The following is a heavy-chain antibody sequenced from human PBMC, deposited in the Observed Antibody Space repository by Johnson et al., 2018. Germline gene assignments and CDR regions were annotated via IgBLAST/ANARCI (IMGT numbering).Heavy chain of an antibody. J-gene: IGHJ6*03. V-gene: IGHV3-48*01. Sequence: VESGGSLRLSCAASGFTFGDYAMSWLRQAPGTGLEWLAYISTSSNTIWYADSLRGRFTISRDNAKNSLYLQMNSLRAEDTAVYFCARGPEQRHYAYYMDGWGKGTAVTVSS. D-gene: IGHD6-25*01. CDR1: GFTFGDYA. CDR3: ARGPEQRHYAYYMDG. CDR2: ISTSSNTI.